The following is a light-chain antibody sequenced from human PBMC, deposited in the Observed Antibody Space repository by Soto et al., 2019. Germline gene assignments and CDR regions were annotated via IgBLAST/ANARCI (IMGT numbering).Light chain of an antibody. CDR3: QQYYSYPLT. Sequence: IRMTQSPSSLSASTGDRVTITCRASQGINIYLAWYQQKPGKAPKLLIYAASTLQSGFPSRFSGSGSGTDFTLTISFLQSEDFASYYCQQYYSYPLTFGQGTKVETK. CDR2: AAS. V-gene: IGKV1-8*01. J-gene: IGKJ1*01. CDR1: QGINIY.